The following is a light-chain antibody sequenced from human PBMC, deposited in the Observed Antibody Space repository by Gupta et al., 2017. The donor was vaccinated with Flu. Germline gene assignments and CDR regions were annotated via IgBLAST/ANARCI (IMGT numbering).Light chain of an antibody. Sequence: DMQLTQPPSSLSASVGDRVTITCRTSQNADIYLNWFHQRPGKAPNLLIYGATNLHSGVPSRFSGSGSGTEFTLTITSLQSEDLGIYYCHQPYGPLLTFGQGTRVEI. CDR2: GAT. V-gene: IGKV1-39*01. J-gene: IGKJ1*01. CDR3: HQPYGPLLT. CDR1: QNADIY.